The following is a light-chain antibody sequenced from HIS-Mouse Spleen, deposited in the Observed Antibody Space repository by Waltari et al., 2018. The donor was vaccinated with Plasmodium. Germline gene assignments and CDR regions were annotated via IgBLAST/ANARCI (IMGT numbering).Light chain of an antibody. J-gene: IGLJ2*01. Sequence: QSALTQPPSASGSPGQSVPISCTGTTSAVGGYNYVSWYQLHPGKAPKLIIYEVSKRPSGVPDRFSGSKSGNTASLTVSGLQAEDEADYYCSSYAGSNNLVFGGGTKLTVL. CDR3: SSYAGSNNLV. CDR1: TSAVGGYNY. CDR2: EVS. V-gene: IGLV2-8*01.